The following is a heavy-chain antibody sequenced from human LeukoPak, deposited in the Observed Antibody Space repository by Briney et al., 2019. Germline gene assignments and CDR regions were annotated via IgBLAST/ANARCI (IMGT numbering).Heavy chain of an antibody. Sequence: SVKVSCKASGGTFSSYAISWVRQAPGQGLEWMGGIIPIFGTANYAQKFQGRVTITADESTSTAYMELSSLRAEDTAVYYCARMSYDILTGYYGPFDYWGQGTLVTVSS. CDR3: ARMSYDILTGYYGPFDY. D-gene: IGHD3-9*01. J-gene: IGHJ4*02. V-gene: IGHV1-69*01. CDR1: GGTFSSYA. CDR2: IIPIFGTA.